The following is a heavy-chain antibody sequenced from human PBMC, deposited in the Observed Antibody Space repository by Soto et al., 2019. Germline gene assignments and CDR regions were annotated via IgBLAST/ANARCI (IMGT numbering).Heavy chain of an antibody. CDR1: GGSIRNYF. Sequence: QVQLQESGPGLVKSSETLSLICTVSGGSIRNYFWTWIRQPAGKGLEWIGRIYSSGNTVYNASLKSRVTMSIDMSKNQFSLKLSSMTAADTAVYYCVRDVESPGISGSWGAFDIWGQGTVVTVSS. CDR2: IYSSGNT. J-gene: IGHJ3*02. V-gene: IGHV4-4*07. D-gene: IGHD1-20*01. CDR3: VRDVESPGISGSWGAFDI.